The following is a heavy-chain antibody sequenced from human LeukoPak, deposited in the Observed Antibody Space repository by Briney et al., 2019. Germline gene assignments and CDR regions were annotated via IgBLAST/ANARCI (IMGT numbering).Heavy chain of an antibody. CDR2: ISSSSDTI. D-gene: IGHD2-15*01. J-gene: IGHJ1*01. CDR1: GFTFGPYT. Sequence: GGSLRLSCAASGFTFGPYTMNWVRQAPGKGLEWVSYISSSSDTIYYADSVKGRFTISRDNAKNLLSLQMSSLREEDTALYYCARGWAAIPDWGQGTLVTVSS. V-gene: IGHV3-48*02. CDR3: ARGWAAIPD.